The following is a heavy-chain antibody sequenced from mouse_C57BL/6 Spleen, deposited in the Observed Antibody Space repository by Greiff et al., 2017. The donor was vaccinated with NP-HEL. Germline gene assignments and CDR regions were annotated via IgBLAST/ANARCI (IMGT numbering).Heavy chain of an antibody. Sequence: QVQLQQSGAELAKPGASVKLSCKASGYTFTSYWMHWVKQRPGQGLEWIGYINPSSGYTKYNQKFKDKATLTADKSSSTAYMQLSSLTYEDFAVYYCPYGHDVAYFDYWGQGTTLTVSS. D-gene: IGHD2-2*01. CDR2: INPSSGYT. J-gene: IGHJ2*01. CDR3: PYGHDVAYFDY. V-gene: IGHV1-7*01. CDR1: GYTFTSYW.